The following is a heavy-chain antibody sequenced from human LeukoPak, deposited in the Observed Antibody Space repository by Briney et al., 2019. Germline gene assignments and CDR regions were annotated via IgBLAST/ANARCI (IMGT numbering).Heavy chain of an antibody. J-gene: IGHJ6*02. CDR3: AREGGRDGYNYYYYCGMDV. V-gene: IGHV3-21*01. Sequence: PGGSLRLSCAASGFTFRSYSMNWVRQAPGKGLEWVSSISSSSSYIYYADSVKGRFTISRDNAKNSLYLQMNSLRAEDTAVYYCAREGGRDGYNYYYYCGMDVWGQGTTVTVSS. CDR2: ISSSSSYI. D-gene: IGHD5-24*01. CDR1: GFTFRSYS.